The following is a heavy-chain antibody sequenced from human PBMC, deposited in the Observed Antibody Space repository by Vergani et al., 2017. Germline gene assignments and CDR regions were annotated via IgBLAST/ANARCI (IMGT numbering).Heavy chain of an antibody. CDR3: ARIAAREYCSGGSCYSVDY. CDR2: INPRGGST. J-gene: IGHJ4*02. CDR1: GYTFTSYY. Sequence: QVQLVQSGAEVKKPGASVKVSCKASGYTFTSYYMHWVRQAPGQGLEWMGIINPRGGSTSYAQKFQGRVTMTRDTSTSTVYMELSSLRSEDTAVYYCARIAAREYCSGGSCYSVDYWGQGTLVTVSS. V-gene: IGHV1-46*01. D-gene: IGHD2-15*01.